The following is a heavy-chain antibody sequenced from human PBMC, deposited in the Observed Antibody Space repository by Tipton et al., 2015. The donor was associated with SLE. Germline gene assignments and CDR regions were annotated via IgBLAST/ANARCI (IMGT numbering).Heavy chain of an antibody. Sequence: TLSLTCTVSGGSISSYYWSWIRPPAGKGLEWIGRIYTSGSTNYNPPLKSRVTMSVDTSQNQFSLKLSSVTAADTAVYYCARDRGDADAFDIWGQGTMVTVSS. V-gene: IGHV4-4*07. J-gene: IGHJ3*02. CDR1: GGSISSYY. CDR3: ARDRGDADAFDI. D-gene: IGHD3-10*01. CDR2: IYTSGST.